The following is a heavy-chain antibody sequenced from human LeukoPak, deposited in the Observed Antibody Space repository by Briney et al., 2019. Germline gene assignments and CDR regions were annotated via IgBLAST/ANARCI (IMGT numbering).Heavy chain of an antibody. D-gene: IGHD6-13*01. CDR2: IHYTGST. CDR1: GGSISSYY. V-gene: IGHV4-59*08. Sequence: PSETLSLTCTVSGGSISSYYWSWIRQPPGKGLEWIGYIHYTGSTNYNPSLKSRVTISLYTSENQFSLRLSSVTAADTAVYYCARLKPYSSTSAYYSDYWGQGTLVTVSS. CDR3: ARLKPYSSTSAYYSDY. J-gene: IGHJ4*02.